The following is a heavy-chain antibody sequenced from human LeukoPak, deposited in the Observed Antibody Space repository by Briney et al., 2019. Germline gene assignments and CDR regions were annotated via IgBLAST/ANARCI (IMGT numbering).Heavy chain of an antibody. Sequence: ASVKVSCKASGYTFTSYAMHWVRQAPGQRLEWMGWINAGNGNTKYSQEFQGRVTITRDTSASTAYMELSSLRSEDMAVYYCARGSYYDFWSGYYTAFDYWGQGTLVTVSS. CDR2: INAGNGNT. CDR1: GYTFTSYA. J-gene: IGHJ4*02. CDR3: ARGSYYDFWSGYYTAFDY. V-gene: IGHV1-3*03. D-gene: IGHD3-3*01.